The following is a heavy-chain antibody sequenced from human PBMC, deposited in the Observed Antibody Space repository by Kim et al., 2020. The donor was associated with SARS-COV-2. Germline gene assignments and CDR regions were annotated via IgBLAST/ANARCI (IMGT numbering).Heavy chain of an antibody. V-gene: IGHV4-59*01. D-gene: IGHD3-10*01. Sequence: SETLSLTCTVSGGSISSYYWSWIRQPPGKGLEWIGYIYYSGSTNYNPSLKSRVTISVDTSKNQFSLKLSSVTAADTAVYYCERLAGNYYGSGPTEGYYYGMDVWGQGTTVTVSS. CDR3: ERLAGNYYGSGPTEGYYYGMDV. CDR2: IYYSGST. CDR1: GGSISSYY. J-gene: IGHJ6*02.